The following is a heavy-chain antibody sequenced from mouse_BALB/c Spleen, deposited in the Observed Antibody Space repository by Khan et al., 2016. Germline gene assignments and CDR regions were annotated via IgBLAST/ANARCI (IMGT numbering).Heavy chain of an antibody. Sequence: LVESGGGLVKPGGSLKLSCAASGFTFSSYAMSWVRQTPEKRLEWVASISSGGSTYYPDSVKGRFTISRDNARNILNLQMSSLRSEDTAMYYCASEDYGNYGDYVDYWGQGTTLTVSS. CDR2: ISSGGST. J-gene: IGHJ2*01. V-gene: IGHV5-6-5*01. CDR1: GFTFSSYA. D-gene: IGHD2-1*01. CDR3: ASEDYGNYGDYVDY.